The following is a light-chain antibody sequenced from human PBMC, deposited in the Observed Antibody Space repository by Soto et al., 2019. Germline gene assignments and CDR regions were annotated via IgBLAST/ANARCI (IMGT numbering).Light chain of an antibody. V-gene: IGLV3-21*02. J-gene: IGLJ2*01. CDR3: QVWDGSGDHVV. CDR1: KIGSKS. CDR2: DDS. Sequence: SYELTQPPSVSVAPGQTARITCGGNKIGSKSVHWYQQKPGQAPVLVVYDDSDRPSGIPERFSGSNSGNTATLTISRVEAGDEADFFCQVWDGSGDHVVFGGGTKLTVL.